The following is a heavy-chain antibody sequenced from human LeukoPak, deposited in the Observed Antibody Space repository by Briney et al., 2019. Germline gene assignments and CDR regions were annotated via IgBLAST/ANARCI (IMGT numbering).Heavy chain of an antibody. CDR3: ARYCSGGSCYGVSDY. J-gene: IGHJ4*02. CDR1: GGTFSSYA. D-gene: IGHD2-15*01. Sequence: ASVKVSCKASGGTFSSYAISWVRQAPGQGLEWMGGIIPIFDTANYAQKFQGRVTITADGSTSTAYMELSSLRSEDTAVYYCARYCSGGSCYGVSDYWGQGTLVTVSP. V-gene: IGHV1-69*13. CDR2: IIPIFDTA.